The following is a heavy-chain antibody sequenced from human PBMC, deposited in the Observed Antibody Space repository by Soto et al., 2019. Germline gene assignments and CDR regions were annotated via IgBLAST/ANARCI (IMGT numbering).Heavy chain of an antibody. CDR1: GFTFSNYA. D-gene: IGHD3-9*01. CDR3: ARVVRYFITPAGMDV. J-gene: IGHJ6*02. Sequence: EVQLLESGEGLVQPGGSLKLSCAASGFTFSNYAMSWVRQAPGKGLEWVSGIGSSGSHTYYADSVQGRFTISRDNAKNTLFLQMNSLRAEDTAVYYCARVVRYFITPAGMDVWGHGTQVTGSS. V-gene: IGHV3-23*01. CDR2: IGSSGSHT.